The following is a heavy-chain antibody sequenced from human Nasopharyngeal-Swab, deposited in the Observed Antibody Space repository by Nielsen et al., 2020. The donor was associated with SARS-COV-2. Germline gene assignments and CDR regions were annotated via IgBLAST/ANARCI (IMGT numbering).Heavy chain of an antibody. CDR3: ARGEVLRFLEWSSAGGMDV. D-gene: IGHD3-3*01. V-gene: IGHV4-34*01. Sequence: SETLSLTFAVYGGFFSGYYWSWIRQAPGKGLEWIGEINHSGSTNYNPSLKSRATISLDMSKNQFSLNLSSVTAADTAVYYCARGEVLRFLEWSSAGGMDVWGQGTTVTVSS. J-gene: IGHJ6*02. CDR2: INHSGST. CDR1: GGFFSGYY.